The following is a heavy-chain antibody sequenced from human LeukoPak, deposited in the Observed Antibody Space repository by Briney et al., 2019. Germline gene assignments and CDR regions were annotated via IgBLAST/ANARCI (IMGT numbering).Heavy chain of an antibody. V-gene: IGHV4-39*07. J-gene: IGHJ4*02. Sequence: PSETLSLTCTISGDSIGRINYYWGWVRQPPGKGLEWIVSMSYSGHTYYNPSLKSRVTMSVDTSKNQFSLKLSSVTAADTAVYYCAREVVIAATYDYWGQGTLVTVSS. CDR2: MSYSGHT. D-gene: IGHD2-15*01. CDR3: AREVVIAATYDY. CDR1: GDSIGRINYY.